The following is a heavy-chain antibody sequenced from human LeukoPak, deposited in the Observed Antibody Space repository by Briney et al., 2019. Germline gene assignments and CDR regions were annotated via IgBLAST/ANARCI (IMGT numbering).Heavy chain of an antibody. CDR1: GFTFSSCG. D-gene: IGHD2-15*01. CDR2: ISGSGGST. V-gene: IGHV3-23*01. J-gene: IGHJ4*02. Sequence: GGSVRLSCAASGFTFSSCGMSWVRQAPGKGLEWVSAISGSGGSTYYADSVKGRFTISRDNSKNTLYLQMNSLRAEDTAVYYCAKEGSVVVVAATDYWGQGTLVTVSS. CDR3: AKEGSVVVVAATDY.